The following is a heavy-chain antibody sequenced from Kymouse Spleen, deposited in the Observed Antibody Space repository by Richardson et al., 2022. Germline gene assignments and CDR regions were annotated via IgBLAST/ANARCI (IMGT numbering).Heavy chain of an antibody. V-gene: IGHV3-13*01. CDR3: ARANYYGSGSYYSLDP. J-gene: IGHJ5*02. Sequence: EVQLVESGGGLVQPGGSLRLSCAASGFTFSSYDMHWVRQATGKGLEWVSAIGTAGDTYYPGSVKGRFTISRENAKNSLYLQMNSLRAGDTAVYYCARANYYGSGSYYSLDPWGQGTLVTVSS. CDR1: GFTFSSYD. CDR2: IGTAGDT. D-gene: IGHD3-10*01.